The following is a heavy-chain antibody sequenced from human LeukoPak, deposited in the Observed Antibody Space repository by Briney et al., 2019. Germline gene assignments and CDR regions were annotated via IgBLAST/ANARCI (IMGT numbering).Heavy chain of an antibody. J-gene: IGHJ4*02. D-gene: IGHD1-1*01. CDR1: GGSISSSSYY. CDR2: IYYSGST. V-gene: IGHV4-39*01. CDR3: ARGRKVTTFDY. Sequence: SETLSLTCTVSGGSISSSSYYWGWIRQPPGKGLEWIGSIYYSGSTYYNPSLKSRVTISVDTSKNQFSLKLSSVTAADTAVYYCARGRKVTTFDYWGQGTLVTVSS.